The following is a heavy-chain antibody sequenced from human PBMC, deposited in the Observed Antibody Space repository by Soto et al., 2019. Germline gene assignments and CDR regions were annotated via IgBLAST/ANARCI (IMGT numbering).Heavy chain of an antibody. V-gene: IGHV1-69*01. D-gene: IGHD2-15*01. CDR3: ARGCSGGSCYSRHAFDI. Sequence: QVQLVQSGAEVKKPGSSVKVSCKASGGTFSSYAISWVRQAPGQGLEWMGGIIPIFGTANYAQKFQGRATITADESTSTAYMELSSLRSEDTAVYYCARGCSGGSCYSRHAFDIWGQGTMVTVSS. CDR1: GGTFSSYA. J-gene: IGHJ3*02. CDR2: IIPIFGTA.